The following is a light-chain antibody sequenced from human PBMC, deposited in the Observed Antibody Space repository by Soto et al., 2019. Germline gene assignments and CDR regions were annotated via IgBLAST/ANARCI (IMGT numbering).Light chain of an antibody. CDR2: DVT. CDR1: SSDVRGYDY. J-gene: IGLJ2*01. CDR3: CSYAGSSLV. V-gene: IGLV2-11*01. Sequence: QSVLTQPRSVSGCPGQSVTISCTGTSSDVRGYDYVSWYQQHPGKAPKLMIYDVTKRPSGVPDRLSGCKCGNTASLTISGLQADEEAKYQCCSYAGSSLVFGGVTKLSVL.